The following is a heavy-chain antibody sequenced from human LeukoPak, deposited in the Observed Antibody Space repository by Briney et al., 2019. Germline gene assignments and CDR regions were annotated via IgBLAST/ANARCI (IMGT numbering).Heavy chain of an antibody. CDR3: ARGLPDYYYYGMDV. CDR2: INHSGST. J-gene: IGHJ6*02. CDR1: GGSFSGYY. V-gene: IGHV4-34*01. Sequence: PSETLSLTCAVYGGSFSGYYWSWIRQPPGKGLEWIGEINHSGSTNYNPSLKSRVTISVDTPKNQFSLKLSPVTAADTAVYYCARGLPDYYYYGMDVWGQGTTVTVSS. D-gene: IGHD1-26*01.